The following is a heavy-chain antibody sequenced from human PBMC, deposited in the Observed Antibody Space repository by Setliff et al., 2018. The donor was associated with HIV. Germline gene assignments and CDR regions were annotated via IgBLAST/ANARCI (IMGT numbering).Heavy chain of an antibody. Sequence: HGESLKIPCKASGYIFTNFWIGWVRQMPGKGLEWMGTVYPGDFDSIYNESFQGHVTMSVDKATRTAYLEWSSLKASDTAIYYCARRKSEDSGYGPRYYDFWGQGTLVTVSS. V-gene: IGHV5-51*01. D-gene: IGHD3-22*01. CDR2: VYPGDFDS. J-gene: IGHJ4*02. CDR1: GYIFTNFW. CDR3: ARRKSEDSGYGPRYYDF.